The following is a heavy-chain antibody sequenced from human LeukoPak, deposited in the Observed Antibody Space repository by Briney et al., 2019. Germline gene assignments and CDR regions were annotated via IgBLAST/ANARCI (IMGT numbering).Heavy chain of an antibody. CDR3: VRDGGVSGYDLPDS. J-gene: IGHJ5*01. Sequence: GRCLRLSCAAAAFTFSNYWITCVRQAPRNGLEWVAQITQDGREEPYTDSVKARFTSSRDNAKNSLSLQMNSLRAEDTAVYSCVRDGGVSGYDLPDSWGRGSLVTASP. CDR2: ITQDGREE. V-gene: IGHV3-7*01. D-gene: IGHD3/OR15-3a*01. CDR1: AFTFSNYW.